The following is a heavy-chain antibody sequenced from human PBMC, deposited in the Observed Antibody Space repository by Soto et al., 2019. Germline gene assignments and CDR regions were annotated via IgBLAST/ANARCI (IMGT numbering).Heavy chain of an antibody. CDR1: GFSLSNTRLG. D-gene: IGHD2-2*01. J-gene: IGHJ5*02. CDR3: ALIKDCSRTDCYLASFDP. Sequence: KESGPVVVKPTETLTLTCTVSGFSLSNTRLGVSWIRQPPGKALEWLAHIFSNDEQSYSTSLKNRLTISKDTSRSQVVLTMTNVDPVDSATYYCALIKDCSRTDCYLASFDPWGQGTLVTVSS. CDR2: IFSNDEQ. V-gene: IGHV2-26*01.